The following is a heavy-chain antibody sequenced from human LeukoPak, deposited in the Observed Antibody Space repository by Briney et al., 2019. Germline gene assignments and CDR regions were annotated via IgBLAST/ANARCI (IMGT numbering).Heavy chain of an antibody. Sequence: GGSLRLSCAASGFTFSSYSMNWLRQAQGKELVGVSYISSSSSTIYYANSVKGRFTISRDNAKNSLYLQMNSLRAEDTAVYYCAELGITMIGGVWGKGTTVTISS. V-gene: IGHV3-48*01. D-gene: IGHD3-10*02. CDR3: AELGITMIGGV. J-gene: IGHJ6*04. CDR2: ISSSSSTI. CDR1: GFTFSSYS.